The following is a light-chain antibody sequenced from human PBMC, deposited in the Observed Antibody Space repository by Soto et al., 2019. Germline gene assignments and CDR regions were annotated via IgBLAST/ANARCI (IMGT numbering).Light chain of an antibody. Sequence: QSVLTQPASVSGSPGQSITFSCTGTSSDIGAYNYVSWYQHHPGKAPKLLIYDVTDRPSGVSDRFSGSKSGTTASLIISGLQAEDEGDYYCSSYTSSSTYVFGTGTKVTVL. V-gene: IGLV2-14*03. CDR1: SSDIGAYNY. CDR3: SSYTSSSTYV. CDR2: DVT. J-gene: IGLJ1*01.